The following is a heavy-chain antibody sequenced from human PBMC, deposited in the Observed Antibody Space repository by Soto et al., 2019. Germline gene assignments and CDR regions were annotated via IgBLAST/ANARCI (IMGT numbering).Heavy chain of an antibody. CDR3: ARVVRDYGDLGPYYYYYGMDV. V-gene: IGHV3-21*01. J-gene: IGHJ6*02. D-gene: IGHD4-17*01. Sequence: GGSLRLSCAASGFTFSSYSMNWVRQAPGKGLEWVSSISSSSSYIYYADSVKGRFTISRDNAKNSLYLQMNSLRAEDTAVYYCARVVRDYGDLGPYYYYYGMDVWGQGTTVTVSS. CDR2: ISSSSSYI. CDR1: GFTFSSYS.